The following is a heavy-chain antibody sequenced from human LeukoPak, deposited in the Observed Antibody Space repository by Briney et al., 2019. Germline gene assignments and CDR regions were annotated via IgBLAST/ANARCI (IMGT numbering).Heavy chain of an antibody. Sequence: GASVKVSCKASGYTFTGYYVHWVRQAPGQGLEWMGWINPNSGGTNYAQKFQGRVTMTRDTSISTAYMELSRLRSDDTAVYYCARDSGPLRRSITDFWGQGTLVTVSS. D-gene: IGHD3-10*01. CDR1: GYTFTGYY. J-gene: IGHJ4*02. CDR2: INPNSGGT. CDR3: ARDSGPLRRSITDF. V-gene: IGHV1-2*02.